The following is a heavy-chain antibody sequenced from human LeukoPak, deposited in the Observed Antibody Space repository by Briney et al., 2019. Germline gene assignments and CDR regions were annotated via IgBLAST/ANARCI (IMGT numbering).Heavy chain of an antibody. CDR2: ISGSGGST. V-gene: IGHV3-23*01. J-gene: IGHJ4*02. CDR1: GFTFSSYA. CDR3: AKYYYGSGSPSPGLDY. D-gene: IGHD3-10*01. Sequence: GGSLRLSCAASGFTFSSYAMHWVRQAPGKGLEWVSAISGSGGSTYYADSVKGRFTISRDNSKNTLYLQMNSLRAEDTAVYYCAKYYYGSGSPSPGLDYWGQGTLVTVSS.